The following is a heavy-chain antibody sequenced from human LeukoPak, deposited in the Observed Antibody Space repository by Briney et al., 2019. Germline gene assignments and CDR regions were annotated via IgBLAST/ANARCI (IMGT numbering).Heavy chain of an antibody. D-gene: IGHD1-1*01. J-gene: IGHJ4*02. CDR1: GVTVSSDY. CDR3: VRNIRVVGTSSDF. Sequence: PAGSLTLSCTASGVTVSSDYMSWVRQPPGKGLEWVSVIYPGGTTYYEDSVKARFTISRDTSKNSVSLQMNSLSAEDTAVYYCVRNIRVVGTSSDFWGQGTLASVSS. CDR2: IYPGGTT. V-gene: IGHV3-66*01.